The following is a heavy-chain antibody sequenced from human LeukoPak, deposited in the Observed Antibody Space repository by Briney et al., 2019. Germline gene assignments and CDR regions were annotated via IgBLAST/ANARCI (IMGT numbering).Heavy chain of an antibody. Sequence: PSETLSLTCTGSGGSISRFYGRWVRQPPGKGLEWIGYIYYSGSTNYNPSLKSRVTISVDTSKNQFSLKLSSVTAADTAVYYCAAGALIYGSGSYYSRGRGTLVTVSS. D-gene: IGHD3-10*01. V-gene: IGHV4-59*01. CDR1: GGSISRFY. J-gene: IGHJ4*02. CDR2: IYYSGST. CDR3: AAGALIYGSGSYYS.